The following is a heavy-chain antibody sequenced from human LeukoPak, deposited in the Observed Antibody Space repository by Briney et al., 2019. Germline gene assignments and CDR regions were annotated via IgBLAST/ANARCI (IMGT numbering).Heavy chain of an antibody. CDR2: IYYSGST. Sequence: SETLSLTCTVSGGSVSSGSYYWSWIRQPPGKGLVWIGYIYYSGSTNFNPSLKSRVTISVDTSKNQFSLKLSSVTAADTAVYYCARGRFSYGYPYYFDYWGQGTLVTVSS. J-gene: IGHJ4*02. V-gene: IGHV4-61*01. CDR1: GGSVSSGSYY. D-gene: IGHD5-18*01. CDR3: ARGRFSYGYPYYFDY.